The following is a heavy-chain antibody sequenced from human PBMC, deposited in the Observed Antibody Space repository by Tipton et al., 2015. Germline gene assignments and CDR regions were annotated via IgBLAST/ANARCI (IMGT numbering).Heavy chain of an antibody. J-gene: IGHJ4*02. Sequence: TLSLTCSVSGGSISTYYWSWIRQPPGKGLEWIGYVYYSGSPSYNPSLKSRVTMSAGTSRNQFSLKLSSVTAADTAMYYCAREAYSYSRDYYFEFWGRGTLVNVSS. CDR2: VYYSGSP. D-gene: IGHD3-22*01. CDR1: GGSISTYY. CDR3: AREAYSYSRDYYFEF. V-gene: IGHV4-59*01.